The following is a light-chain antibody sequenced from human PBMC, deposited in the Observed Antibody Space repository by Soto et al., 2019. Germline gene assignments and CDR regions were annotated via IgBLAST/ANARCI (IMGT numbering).Light chain of an antibody. CDR3: GAWDSSLSVYV. CDR2: DNN. V-gene: IGLV1-51*01. J-gene: IGLJ1*01. Sequence: QSVLTQPPSVSAAPGQKVTISCSGSSSNIGDNYVSWYQQLPGTAPKLLIFDNNKRPSGIPDRFSGSKPGTSATLGITGLQAGDEADYYCGAWDSSLSVYVFGTGTKVTVL. CDR1: SSNIGDNY.